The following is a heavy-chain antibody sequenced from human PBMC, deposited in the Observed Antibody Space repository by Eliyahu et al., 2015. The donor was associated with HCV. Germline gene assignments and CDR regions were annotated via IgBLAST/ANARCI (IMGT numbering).Heavy chain of an antibody. J-gene: IGHJ4*02. CDR2: ISGSGGST. CDR1: XFXFXSYA. CDR3: ATLGNYYDSSGYWGSGY. V-gene: IGHV3-23*01. Sequence: EVQLLESGGGLVQPGGSLRLSCAASXFXFXSYAMSWVRQAPGKGLEWVSAISGSGGSTYYADSVKGRFTISRDNSKNTLYLQMNSLRAEDTAVYYCATLGNYYDSSGYWGSGYWGQGTLVTVSS. D-gene: IGHD3-22*01.